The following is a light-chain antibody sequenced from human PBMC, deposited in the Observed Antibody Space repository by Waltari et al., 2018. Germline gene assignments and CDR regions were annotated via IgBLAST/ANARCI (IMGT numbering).Light chain of an antibody. Sequence: HSPATLSVSPGERATLSCRASQSVNSNLAWYQQKPGQAPRLLIYGASTRATGIPARFSGIGSGTEFTLTISSLQSEDFAVYYCQQYNSWLYTFGQGTKLEIK. V-gene: IGKV3-15*01. CDR2: GAS. CDR1: QSVNSN. CDR3: QQYNSWLYT. J-gene: IGKJ2*01.